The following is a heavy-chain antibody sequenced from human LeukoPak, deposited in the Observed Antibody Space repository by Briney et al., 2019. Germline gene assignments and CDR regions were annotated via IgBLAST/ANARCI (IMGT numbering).Heavy chain of an antibody. V-gene: IGHV1-8*01. Sequence: ASVKVSCKASGYTLTSYDINWVRQATGQGLEWMGWMNPNSGNTGYAQKFQGRVTMTRNTSISTAYMELSSLRSEDTAVYYCARSKADYDFWSGYYLPRGPDIWGQGTIVTVSS. D-gene: IGHD3-3*01. CDR2: MNPNSGNT. CDR1: GYTLTSYD. CDR3: ARSKADYDFWSGYYLPRGPDI. J-gene: IGHJ3*02.